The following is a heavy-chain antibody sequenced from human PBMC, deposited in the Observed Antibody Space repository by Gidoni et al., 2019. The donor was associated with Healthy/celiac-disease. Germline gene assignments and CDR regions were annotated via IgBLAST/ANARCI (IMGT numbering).Heavy chain of an antibody. CDR3: ARGGKGSSGGDY. J-gene: IGHJ4*02. V-gene: IGHV3-21*01. CDR2: ISSSSSYI. D-gene: IGHD6-19*01. Sequence: EVQLVESGGGLVKPGGSLRLSCAASGFTFSSYSMNWVRQAPGKGLEWVSSISSSSSYIYYADSVKGRFTISRDNAKNSLYLQMNSLRAEDTAVYYCARGGKGSSGGDYWGQGTLVTVSS. CDR1: GFTFSSYS.